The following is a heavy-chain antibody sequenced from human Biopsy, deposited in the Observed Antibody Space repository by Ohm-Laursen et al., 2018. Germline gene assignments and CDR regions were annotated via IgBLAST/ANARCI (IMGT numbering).Heavy chain of an antibody. D-gene: IGHD2-15*01. CDR3: GNEVHGRDY. CDR2: INQAGTT. J-gene: IGHJ4*02. CDR1: GKTFSDYQ. V-gene: IGHV4-34*08. Sequence: VTLSLTCAVFGKTFSDYQWSWIRQPPGKGLEWIGQINQAGTTNYNPSLKSRVSISADASKYEFSLRLTSVSAADTAVYLCGNEVHGRDYWGLGAQVTVSS.